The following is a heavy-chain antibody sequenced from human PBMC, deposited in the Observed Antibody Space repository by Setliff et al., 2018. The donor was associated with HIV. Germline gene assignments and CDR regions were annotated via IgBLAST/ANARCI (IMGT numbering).Heavy chain of an antibody. CDR2: ISYSGST. CDR3: ATNSDTSGYPPPPFDY. J-gene: IGHJ4*02. CDR1: GDSISSSSYY. V-gene: IGHV4-39*01. D-gene: IGHD3-22*01. Sequence: LSETLSLTCTVSGDSISSSSYYWGWIRQPPGKGLEWIGSISYSGSTYYNPSLKSRVTISVDTSKNQFSLKLSSVTAADTAVYYCATNSDTSGYPPPPFDYWGQGTLVTVS.